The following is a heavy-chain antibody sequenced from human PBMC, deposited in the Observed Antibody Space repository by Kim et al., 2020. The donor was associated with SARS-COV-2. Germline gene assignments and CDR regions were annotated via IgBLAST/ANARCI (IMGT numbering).Heavy chain of an antibody. D-gene: IGHD2-2*01. V-gene: IGHV3-23*01. CDR2: ISGSGGST. J-gene: IGHJ3*02. CDR1: GFTFSSYA. Sequence: GGSLRLSCAASGFTFSSYAMSWVRQAPGKGLEWVSAISGSGGSTYYADSVKGRFTISRDNSKNTLYLQMNSLRAEDTAVYYCAKGAKYCSSTSCYAFDIWGQGTMVTVSS. CDR3: AKGAKYCSSTSCYAFDI.